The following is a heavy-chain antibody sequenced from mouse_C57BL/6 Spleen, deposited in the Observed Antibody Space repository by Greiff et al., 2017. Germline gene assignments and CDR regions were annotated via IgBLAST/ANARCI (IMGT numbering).Heavy chain of an antibody. D-gene: IGHD2-3*01. J-gene: IGHJ3*01. CDR1: GYTFTSYW. Sequence: QVQLQQPGAELVRPGTSVKLSCKASGYTFTSYWMHWVKQRPGQGLEWIGVIDPSDSYTNYNQKFKGKATLTVDTSSSTAYMQLSSLTSEDSAVYYCARSPDGYYSWFAYWGQGTLVTVSA. CDR3: ARSPDGYYSWFAY. CDR2: IDPSDSYT. V-gene: IGHV1-59*01.